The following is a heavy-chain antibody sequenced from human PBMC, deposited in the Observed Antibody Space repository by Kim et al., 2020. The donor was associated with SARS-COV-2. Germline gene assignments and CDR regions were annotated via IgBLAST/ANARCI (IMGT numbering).Heavy chain of an antibody. V-gene: IGHV4-31*03. J-gene: IGHJ5*02. D-gene: IGHD1-7*01. CDR3: ARENWNYRFPWFDP. Sequence: SETLSLTCTVSGGSISSGGYYWSWIRQHPGKGLEWIGYIYYSGSTYYNPSLKSRVTISVDTSKNQFSLKLSSVTAADTAVYYCARENWNYRFPWFDPWGQGTLVTVSS. CDR2: IYYSGST. CDR1: GGSISSGGYY.